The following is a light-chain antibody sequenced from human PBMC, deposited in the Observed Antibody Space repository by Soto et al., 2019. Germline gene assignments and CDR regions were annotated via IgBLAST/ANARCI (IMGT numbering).Light chain of an antibody. CDR3: YQYGSTPPT. CDR2: GVS. J-gene: IGKJ1*01. V-gene: IGKV3-20*01. Sequence: EIVMTQSPATLSVSPGESATLSCRASGNVNNNLAWYQQKPGQAPRLLIWGVSNRATGIPDRFSGSGSGTDFTLTISRLEPEDFVVFYCYQYGSTPPTFGQGTKVEIK. CDR1: GNVNNN.